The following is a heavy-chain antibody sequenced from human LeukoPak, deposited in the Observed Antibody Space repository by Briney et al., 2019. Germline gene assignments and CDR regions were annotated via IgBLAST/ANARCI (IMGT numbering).Heavy chain of an antibody. Sequence: GESQKISCKGSGYSFTSYWIGWVRQMPGKGLEWMGIIYPGDSDTRYSPSFQGQVTISADKSISTAYLQWSSLKASDTAMYYCARSRVVRGVINWFDPWGQGTLVTVSS. CDR2: IYPGDSDT. CDR1: GYSFTSYW. CDR3: ARSRVVRGVINWFDP. D-gene: IGHD3-10*01. J-gene: IGHJ5*02. V-gene: IGHV5-51*01.